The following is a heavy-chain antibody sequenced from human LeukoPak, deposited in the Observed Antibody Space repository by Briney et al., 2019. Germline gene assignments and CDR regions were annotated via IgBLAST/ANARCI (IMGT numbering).Heavy chain of an antibody. Sequence: SVKVSCKASGYTFTSYGISWVRQAPGQGLEWMGGIIPISGTANYAQKFQGRVTITTDESTSTAYMELSSLRSEDTAVYYCARGPYLYDSSGYYPAYFDYWGQGTLVTVSS. CDR1: GYTFTSYG. CDR2: IIPISGTA. J-gene: IGHJ4*02. V-gene: IGHV1-69*05. D-gene: IGHD3-22*01. CDR3: ARGPYLYDSSGYYPAYFDY.